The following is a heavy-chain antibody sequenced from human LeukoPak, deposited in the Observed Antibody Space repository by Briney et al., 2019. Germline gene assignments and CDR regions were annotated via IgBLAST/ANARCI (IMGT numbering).Heavy chain of an antibody. D-gene: IGHD3-10*01. CDR3: AKDSGVTMVRGVIYYFDY. CDR2: ISGSGGRT. CDR1: GFTFSSYA. J-gene: IGHJ4*02. V-gene: IGHV3-23*01. Sequence: GGSLRLSCAASGFTFSSYAMTWVRQAPGKGLEWVSAISGSGGRTYYADSVKGRFTISRDNSKNTLYLQMNSLRAEDTAVYYCAKDSGVTMVRGVIYYFDYWGQGTLVTVSS.